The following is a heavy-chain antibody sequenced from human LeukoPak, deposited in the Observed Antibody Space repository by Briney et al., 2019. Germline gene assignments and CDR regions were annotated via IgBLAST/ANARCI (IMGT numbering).Heavy chain of an antibody. CDR1: GFTLRSYN. J-gene: IGHJ4*02. V-gene: IGHV3-21*01. D-gene: IGHD1-26*01. CDR2: ISTSSYYI. CDR3: ARDASGSSTGLIDS. Sequence: GGSLRLSCAASGFTLRSYNMHWVRQATGKGLEWVSYISTSSYYIYYADSVKGRFTISRDDAKNSLFLQMNSLRAEDTAIYYCARDASGSSTGLIDSWGQGTLVTVSS.